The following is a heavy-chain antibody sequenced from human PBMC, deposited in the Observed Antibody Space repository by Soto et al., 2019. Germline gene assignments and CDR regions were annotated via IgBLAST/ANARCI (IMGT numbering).Heavy chain of an antibody. J-gene: IGHJ6*03. D-gene: IGHD2-2*01. CDR3: TKLHCSSASCYGGFYYYCMDV. Sequence: GGSLRLSCAASGFTFSSYSMNWVRQAPGKGLEWVSFISSSSDYIYYADSVKGRFTISRDDAKNSLYLQMNSLRAEDTAVYYCTKLHCSSASCYGGFYYYCMDVWGKGTTVTVSS. CDR1: GFTFSSYS. CDR2: ISSSSDYI. V-gene: IGHV3-21*01.